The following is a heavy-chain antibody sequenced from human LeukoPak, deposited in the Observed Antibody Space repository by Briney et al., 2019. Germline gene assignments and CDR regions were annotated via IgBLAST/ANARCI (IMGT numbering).Heavy chain of an antibody. CDR2: ISGSGGST. CDR3: AKAGIVVVPAASYFDY. V-gene: IGHV3-23*01. J-gene: IGHJ4*02. Sequence: GGSLRLSCAASGFTFSSYAMSWVRQAPGKGLEWVSAISGSGGSTYYADSVKGRFTISRDNSKNTLYLQMNSLRAEDTAVYYCAKAGIVVVPAASYFDYWGQGTLVTVSS. CDR1: GFTFSSYA. D-gene: IGHD2-2*01.